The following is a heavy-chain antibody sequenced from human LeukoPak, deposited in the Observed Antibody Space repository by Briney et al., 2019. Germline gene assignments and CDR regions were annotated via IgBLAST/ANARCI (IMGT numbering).Heavy chain of an antibody. CDR2: ISSSSSYI. D-gene: IGHD3-3*01. CDR3: ASNYYDFWSGYYLDY. CDR1: GFTFSSYS. J-gene: IGHJ4*02. Sequence: GGSLRLSCAASGFTFSSYSMNWVRQAPGKGLEWVSSISSSSSYIYYADSVKGRFTIPRDNAKNSLYLQMNSLRAEDTAVYYCASNYYDFWSGYYLDYWGQGTLVTVSS. V-gene: IGHV3-21*01.